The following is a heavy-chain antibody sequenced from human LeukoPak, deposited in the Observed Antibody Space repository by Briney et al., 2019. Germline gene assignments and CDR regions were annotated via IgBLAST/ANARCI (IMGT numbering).Heavy chain of an antibody. CDR2: ISYDGSNK. D-gene: IGHD2-2*01. J-gene: IGHJ4*02. V-gene: IGHV3-30*04. CDR3: ARDRAYCSSTSCPRPLDY. CDR1: GFTFSSYV. Sequence: GGSLRLSCAASGFTFSSYVMHWVRQAPGKGLEWVAVISYDGSNKYYADSVKGRFTISRDNSKNTLYLQMNSLRAEDTAVYYCARDRAYCSSTSCPRPLDYWGQGTLVTVSS.